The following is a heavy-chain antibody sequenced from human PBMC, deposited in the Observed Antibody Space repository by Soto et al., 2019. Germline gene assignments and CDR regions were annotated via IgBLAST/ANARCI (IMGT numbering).Heavy chain of an antibody. CDR3: ARGYRCYYVM. D-gene: IGHD2-21*01. J-gene: IGHJ4*02. Sequence: QVQLVESGGGVVQPGRSLRLSCEASGFSFGSHGMHWVRQVPGKGLEWVALISYDGSKKYYADSVKGRFTISRDNSKNTLDLQMTSLILEDTAVYYCARGYRCYYVMWGQGPLVTVSS. CDR1: GFSFGSHG. CDR2: ISYDGSKK. V-gene: IGHV3-30*03.